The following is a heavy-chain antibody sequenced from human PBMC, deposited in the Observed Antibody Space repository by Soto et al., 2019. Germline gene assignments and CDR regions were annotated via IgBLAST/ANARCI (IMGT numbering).Heavy chain of an antibody. CDR2: ISAYNGNT. J-gene: IGHJ4*02. D-gene: IGHD2-15*01. CDR3: ARDDCSGGSCYFDP. CDR1: GYTFTSYG. Sequence: ASGKVSCKASGYTFTSYGISWVRQAPGQGLEWMGWISAYNGNTNYAQKLQGRVTMTTDTSTSTAYMELRSLRSDDTAVYYCARDDCSGGSCYFDPWGQGTLVTVSS. V-gene: IGHV1-18*01.